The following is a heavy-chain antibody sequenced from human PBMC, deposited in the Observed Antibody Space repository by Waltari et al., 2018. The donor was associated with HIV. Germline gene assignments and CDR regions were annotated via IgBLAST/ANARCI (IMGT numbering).Heavy chain of an antibody. CDR1: GYTFTIYG. V-gene: IGHV1-18*01. D-gene: IGHD2-2*01. CDR3: ARGSVVVPAASDNWFDP. CDR2: ISAYNGNT. Sequence: QVQLVQSGAEVKKPGASVKVSCKASGYTFTIYGIRWVRHASGQGLEWMGWISAYNGNTNYAQKLQGRVTMTTDTSTSTAYMELRSLRSDDTAVYYCARGSVVVPAASDNWFDPWGQGTLVTVSS. J-gene: IGHJ5*02.